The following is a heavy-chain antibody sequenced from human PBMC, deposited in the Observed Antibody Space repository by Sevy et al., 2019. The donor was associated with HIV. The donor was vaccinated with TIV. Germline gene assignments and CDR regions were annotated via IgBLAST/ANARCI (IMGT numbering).Heavy chain of an antibody. V-gene: IGHV3-23*01. J-gene: IGHJ5*01. D-gene: IGHD6-13*01. CDR2: ITDSGST. CDR1: GLTFSSYA. CDR3: AKPRRRWYVFDC. Sequence: GGSLRLSCAASGLTFSSYAVSWVRQAPGKGLEWVSTITDSGSTYYADSVKGRFTISRDNSKNTLSLQMNSLRAEDTAVYYCAKPRRRWYVFDCRGLGTLVTVSS.